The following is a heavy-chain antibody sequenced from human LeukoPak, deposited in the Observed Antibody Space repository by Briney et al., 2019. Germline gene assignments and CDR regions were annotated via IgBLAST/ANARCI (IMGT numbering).Heavy chain of an antibody. CDR3: ARGATVTTYHYYYMDV. CDR2: INPNGGGT. Sequence: ASAKVSCKASGYTFTGYYMHWVRQAPGQGLEWMGWINPNGGGTNYAQKFQGRVTMTRDTSISTAYMELSRLRSDDTAVYYCARGATVTTYHYYYMDVWGKGTTVTVSS. CDR1: GYTFTGYY. V-gene: IGHV1-2*02. J-gene: IGHJ6*03. D-gene: IGHD4-11*01.